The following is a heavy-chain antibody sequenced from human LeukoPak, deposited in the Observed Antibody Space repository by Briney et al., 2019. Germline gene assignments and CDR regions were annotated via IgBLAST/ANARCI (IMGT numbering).Heavy chain of an antibody. CDR3: AKDFQIVVVVAANREPFDY. V-gene: IGHV3-21*04. CDR2: ISSSSSYI. J-gene: IGHJ4*02. Sequence: GGSLRLSCAASGFTFSSYSMNWVRQAPGKGLEWVSSISSSSSYIYYADSVKGRFTISRDNAKNSLYLQMNSLRAEDTAVYYCAKDFQIVVVVAANREPFDYWGQGTLVTVSS. D-gene: IGHD2-15*01. CDR1: GFTFSSYS.